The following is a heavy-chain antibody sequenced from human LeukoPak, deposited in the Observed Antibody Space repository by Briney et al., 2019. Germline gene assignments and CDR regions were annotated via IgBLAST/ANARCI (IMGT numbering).Heavy chain of an antibody. V-gene: IGHV3-21*06. Sequence: GGSLRLSCAASGFTFSSYIMNWVRQAPGKGLEWVASISSSSGYIYYADSVKGRFTISRDNAKNSLYLQMNSLRAEDTAVYYCAREGTRAAGDWGQGTLVTVSS. D-gene: IGHD6-13*01. J-gene: IGHJ4*02. CDR3: AREGTRAAGD. CDR1: GFTFSSYI. CDR2: ISSSSGYI.